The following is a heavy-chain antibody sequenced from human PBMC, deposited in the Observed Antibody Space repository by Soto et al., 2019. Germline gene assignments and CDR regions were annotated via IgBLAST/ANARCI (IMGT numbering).Heavy chain of an antibody. CDR1: GYTFTSYG. J-gene: IGHJ4*02. D-gene: IGHD1-26*01. V-gene: IGHV1-18*01. CDR3: ARHGGSYSPNDY. Sequence: QVQLVQSGAEVKKPGASVKVSCKASGYTFTSYGISWVRQAPGQGLEWMGWISAYNGNTNYAQKLQGRGTMTTDTSTSTGYMELRSLRSGDTAVYYSARHGGSYSPNDYWGQGTMVTVSS. CDR2: ISAYNGNT.